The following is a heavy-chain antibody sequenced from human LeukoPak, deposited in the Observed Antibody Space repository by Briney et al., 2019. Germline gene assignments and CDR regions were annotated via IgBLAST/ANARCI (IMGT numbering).Heavy chain of an antibody. D-gene: IGHD3-10*01. Sequence: PGGSLRLSCAASGFTFSNAWMSWVRQAPGKGLEWAGRIKSKTDGGTTDYAAPVKGRFTISRDDSKNTLYLQMNSLKTEDTAVYYCTTDLGGINWGQGTLVTVSS. CDR1: GFTFSNAW. J-gene: IGHJ4*02. CDR2: IKSKTDGGTT. V-gene: IGHV3-15*01. CDR3: TTDLGGIN.